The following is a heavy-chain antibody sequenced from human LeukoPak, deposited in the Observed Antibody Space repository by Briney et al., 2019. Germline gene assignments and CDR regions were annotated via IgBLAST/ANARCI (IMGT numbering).Heavy chain of an antibody. CDR1: GFTFTSYS. D-gene: IGHD3-22*01. V-gene: IGHV3-23*01. J-gene: IGHJ4*02. CDR2: ISGGGGST. Sequence: GGSLRLSCAASGFTFTSYSMNWVRQAPGKGLEWVSTISGGGGSTYYADSVKGRFTISRDNSKNTLYLQMNSLRAEDTAVYYCAKAPVIVVVITTSFDYWGQGTLVTVSS. CDR3: AKAPVIVVVITTSFDY.